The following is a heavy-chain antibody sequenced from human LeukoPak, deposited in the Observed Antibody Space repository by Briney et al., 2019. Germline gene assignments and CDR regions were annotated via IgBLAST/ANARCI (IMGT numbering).Heavy chain of an antibody. Sequence: PGGSLRLSCAASGFTFSNYAMSWVRQPPGKGLEWVSSISETGDDTYHAESVRGRFTISRDSSKSTVYLEMYSLRAEDTAVYYCAKPSGVWGSYRYDFDSWGQGTLVTVSS. D-gene: IGHD3-16*02. CDR3: AKPSGVWGSYRYDFDS. CDR1: GFTFSNYA. J-gene: IGHJ4*02. V-gene: IGHV3-23*01. CDR2: ISETGDDT.